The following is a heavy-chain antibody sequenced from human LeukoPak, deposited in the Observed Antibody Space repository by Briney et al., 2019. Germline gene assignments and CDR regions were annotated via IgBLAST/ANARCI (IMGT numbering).Heavy chain of an antibody. CDR3: ARVQSGYDPPCWYFDL. Sequence: SETLSLTCTVSGGSISSYYWSWIRQPPGKGLEWIGYFYYSGSTNYNPSLKSRVTITVDTSKTQFSLKLSSVTAADTAVYYCARVQSGYDPPCWYFDLWGRGTLVTVSS. J-gene: IGHJ2*01. CDR1: GGSISSYY. V-gene: IGHV4-59*01. D-gene: IGHD5-12*01. CDR2: FYYSGST.